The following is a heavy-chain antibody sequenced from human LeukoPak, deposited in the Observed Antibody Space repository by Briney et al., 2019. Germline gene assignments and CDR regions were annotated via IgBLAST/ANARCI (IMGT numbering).Heavy chain of an antibody. Sequence: GGSLRLSCAASGFTFDDYTMHWVRQAPGKGLEWVSLISWDGGSTYYADSVKGRFTISRDNSKNTLYLQMNSLRVEDTAVYYCARDRHIAAAGYYFDYWGQGTLVTVSS. CDR1: GFTFDDYT. D-gene: IGHD6-25*01. CDR2: ISWDGGST. J-gene: IGHJ4*02. V-gene: IGHV3-43*01. CDR3: ARDRHIAAAGYYFDY.